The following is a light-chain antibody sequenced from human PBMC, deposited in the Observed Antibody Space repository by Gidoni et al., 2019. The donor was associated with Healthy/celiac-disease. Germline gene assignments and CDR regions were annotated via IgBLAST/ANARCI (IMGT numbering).Light chain of an antibody. CDR2: GAS. CDR3: QQYGSSPLE. V-gene: IGKV3-20*01. J-gene: IGKJ1*01. Sequence: EIVLTQSPGTLSLSPGERATLSCRASQSVSSSYLAWYQQTPGQAPRLLIYGASSSATGIPDRFSGSGSGTDFTLTISRLEPEDFAVYYCQQYGSSPLEFXQXTKVEIK. CDR1: QSVSSSY.